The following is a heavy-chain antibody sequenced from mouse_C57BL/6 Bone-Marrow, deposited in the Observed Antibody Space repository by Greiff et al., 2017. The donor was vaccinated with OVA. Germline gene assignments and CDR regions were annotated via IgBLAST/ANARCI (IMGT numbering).Heavy chain of an antibody. CDR3: ARDYYGSSYVDY. CDR2: IHPNSGST. Sequence: QVQLQQPGAELVKPGASVKLSCKASGYTFTSYWMHWVKQRPGQGLEWIGMIHPNSGSTNYNEKFKSKATLTVDKSSSTAYMQLSSLTSEDSAVYYCARDYYGSSYVDYWGKGTTLTVSS. J-gene: IGHJ2*01. CDR1: GYTFTSYW. D-gene: IGHD1-1*01. V-gene: IGHV1-64*01.